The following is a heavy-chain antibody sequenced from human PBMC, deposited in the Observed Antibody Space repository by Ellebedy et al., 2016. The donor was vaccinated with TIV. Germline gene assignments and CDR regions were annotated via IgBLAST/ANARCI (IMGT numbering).Heavy chain of an antibody. Sequence: GESLKISCAASGFTVSSIYVSWVRQAPGKGLEWVSAISGSGGSTYYADSVKGRFTISRDNSKNTLYLQMNSLRAEDTALYYCAKATGDYEYWGRGILLTVSS. CDR2: ISGSGGST. CDR1: GFTVSSIY. J-gene: IGHJ4*02. CDR3: AKATGDYEY. D-gene: IGHD4-17*01. V-gene: IGHV3-23*01.